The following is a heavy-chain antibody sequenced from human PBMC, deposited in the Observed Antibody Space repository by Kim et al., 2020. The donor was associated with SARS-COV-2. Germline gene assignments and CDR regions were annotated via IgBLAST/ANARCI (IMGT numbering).Heavy chain of an antibody. Sequence: GGSLRLSCVASGFTFDTYAMSWVRQAPGKGLEWVSVISGNGVNKFYADSVRGRFTISRDNSKDTLYLQMNSLRDEDTALYYCAKVVVMDGYNYYYYYGMDVWGQGTMVTVSS. J-gene: IGHJ6*02. CDR2: ISGNGVNK. V-gene: IGHV3-23*01. CDR3: AKVVVMDGYNYYYYYGMDV. CDR1: GFTFDTYA. D-gene: IGHD3-22*01.